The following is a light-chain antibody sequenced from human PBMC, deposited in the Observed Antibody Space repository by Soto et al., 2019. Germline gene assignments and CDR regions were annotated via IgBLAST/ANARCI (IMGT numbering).Light chain of an antibody. Sequence: EIVLTQSPGTLSMSQGERATLSCRASQSVSSSYLAWYQQKPGQAPRLLISGASSRATGIPDRFSGSGSGTDFTLTISRLEPEDFAVYYCQQYGSSPPYTFGQGTKLEIK. V-gene: IGKV3-20*01. CDR1: QSVSSSY. J-gene: IGKJ2*01. CDR3: QQYGSSPPYT. CDR2: GAS.